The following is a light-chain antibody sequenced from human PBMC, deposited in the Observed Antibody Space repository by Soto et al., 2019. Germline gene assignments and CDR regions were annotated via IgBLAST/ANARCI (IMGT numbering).Light chain of an antibody. CDR1: SSNIGAGYD. CDR2: GNS. Sequence: QSVLTQPPSVSRAPGQRVTISCTGSSSNIGAGYDVHWYQQLPGTAPKLLIYGNSNRPSGVPDRFSGSKSGTSASLAITGLQAEDEADYSCQSYDSSLSGWVFGGGTKLTVL. V-gene: IGLV1-40*01. J-gene: IGLJ3*02. CDR3: QSYDSSLSGWV.